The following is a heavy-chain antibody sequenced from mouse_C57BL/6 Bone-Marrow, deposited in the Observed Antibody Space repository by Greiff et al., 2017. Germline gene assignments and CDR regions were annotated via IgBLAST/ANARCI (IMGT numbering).Heavy chain of an antibody. CDR3: TTPYYIYAMDY. V-gene: IGHV14-4*01. Sequence: VQLQQSGAELVRLGASVKLSCTASGFNIKDDYMHWVKQRPEQGLEWIGWIDPENGDTEYASKFQGKATITADTSSNTAYLQLSSLTSEDTAVYYCTTPYYIYAMDYWGQGTSVTVSS. CDR1: GFNIKDDY. D-gene: IGHD2-12*01. CDR2: IDPENGDT. J-gene: IGHJ4*01.